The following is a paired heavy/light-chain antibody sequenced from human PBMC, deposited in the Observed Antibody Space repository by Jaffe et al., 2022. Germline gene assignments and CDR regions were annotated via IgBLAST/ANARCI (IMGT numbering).Light chain of an antibody. CDR2: WAS. J-gene: IGKJ2*01. V-gene: IGKV4-1*01. Sequence: DIVMTQSPDSLAMSLGERATINCKSSQSILYSSNNKNYLAWYQQKAGQPPKLLIYWASTRESGVPDRFSGSGSGTDFTLTISSLQAEDVAVYYCHQYYSTPHTFGRGTKLEIK. CDR1: QSILYSSNNKNY. CDR3: HQYYSTPHT.
Heavy chain of an antibody. J-gene: IGHJ4*02. CDR2: IYDGGST. D-gene: IGHD6-19*01. V-gene: IGHV4-59*01. CDR1: GGSITSDY. CDR3: ASWKSGWYGDY. Sequence: QVQLQESGPGLVKPSETLSLTCTVSGGSITSDYWSWIRQPPGQGLEWIGYIYDGGSTKYKPSLRSRLTISLDTSKNQFFLNLRSVTAADTAVYYCASWKSGWYGDYWGQGALVTVSS.